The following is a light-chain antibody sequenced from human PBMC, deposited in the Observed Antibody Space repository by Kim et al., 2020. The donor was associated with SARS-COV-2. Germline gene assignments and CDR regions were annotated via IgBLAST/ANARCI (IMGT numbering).Light chain of an antibody. J-gene: IGKJ1*01. CDR3: QQYNSYPWT. CDR2: KAS. Sequence: ASVGDRVTFTCRASQSISDWLAWYQHKPGKAPNLLIYKASNLQTGVPSRISGSGSGTEFTLTISSLQSDDLATYYCQQYNSYPWTFGQGTKVDIK. V-gene: IGKV1-5*03. CDR1: QSISDW.